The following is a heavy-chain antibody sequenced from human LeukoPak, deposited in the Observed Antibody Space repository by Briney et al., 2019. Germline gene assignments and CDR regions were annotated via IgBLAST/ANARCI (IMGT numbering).Heavy chain of an antibody. V-gene: IGHV4-39*01. CDR1: SGSISSNNYY. Sequence: PSETLSLTCTVSSGSISSNNYYWGWVRQPPGKGLEWIGSVSYSGSTYYNPSLRSRVTISVDTSKNQFSLKVRSVTVADTAFYYCASQSGYYKNSFDPWGQGTLVTLSS. D-gene: IGHD3-3*01. CDR2: VSYSGST. J-gene: IGHJ5*02. CDR3: ASQSGYYKNSFDP.